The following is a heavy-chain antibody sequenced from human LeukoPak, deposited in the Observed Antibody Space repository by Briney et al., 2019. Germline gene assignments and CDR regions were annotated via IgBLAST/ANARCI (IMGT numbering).Heavy chain of an antibody. CDR1: GYTFTSYG. CDR3: ARDGDSPMVDFDY. V-gene: IGHV1-18*01. Sequence: ASVKVSCKTSGYTFTSYGLSWVRQAPGQGLEWVGWILPRNGDTNYAQKFQDRVTLTRDTSISTAYMELSRLTSDDTAIYYCARDGDSPMVDFDYWGQGTLVTVSS. D-gene: IGHD5-18*01. J-gene: IGHJ4*02. CDR2: ILPRNGDT.